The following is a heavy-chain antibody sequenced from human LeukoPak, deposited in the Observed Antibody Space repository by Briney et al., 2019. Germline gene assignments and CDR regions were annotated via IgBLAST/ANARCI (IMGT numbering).Heavy chain of an antibody. CDR3: ARPYDTSGYYNYYLDY. V-gene: IGHV1-46*01. CDR1: GYTFTSYY. CDR2: INPSGGST. J-gene: IGHJ4*02. Sequence: ASVKVSCKASGYTFTSYYIHWVRQAPGQGLEWMGIINPSGGSTSYAQKFQGRVTMTTDTSTSTAYMELRSLKSDDTAVYFCARPYDTSGYYNYYLDYWGQGTLVTVSS. D-gene: IGHD3-22*01.